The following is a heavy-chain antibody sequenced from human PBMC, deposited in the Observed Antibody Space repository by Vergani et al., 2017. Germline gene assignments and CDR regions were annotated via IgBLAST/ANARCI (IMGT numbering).Heavy chain of an antibody. CDR1: GGTFSSYA. V-gene: IGHV1-69*06. D-gene: IGHD6-6*01. Sequence: QVQLVQSGAEVKKPGSSVKVSCKASGGTFSSYAISWVRQAPGQGLEWMGGIIPIFGTANYAQKFQGRVTITADKSTSTAYMELSSLRSEDTAVYYCAVNTGSEYSSSLSVIGIWGQGTMVTVSS. J-gene: IGHJ3*02. CDR3: AVNTGSEYSSSLSVIGI. CDR2: IIPIFGTA.